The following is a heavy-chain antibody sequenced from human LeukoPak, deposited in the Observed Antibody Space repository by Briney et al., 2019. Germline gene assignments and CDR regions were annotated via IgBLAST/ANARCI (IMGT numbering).Heavy chain of an antibody. CDR2: INPNSGGT. Sequence: ASVKVSCKASGYTFTGYYMHWVRQAPGQGLEWMGWINPNSGGTNYAQKFQGRVTMTRDTSISTAYVELSRLRSDDTAVYYCARSPRYYDILTGSFDPFDYWGQGTLVTVSS. CDR3: ARSPRYYDILTGSFDPFDY. J-gene: IGHJ4*02. CDR1: GYTFTGYY. V-gene: IGHV1-2*02. D-gene: IGHD3-9*01.